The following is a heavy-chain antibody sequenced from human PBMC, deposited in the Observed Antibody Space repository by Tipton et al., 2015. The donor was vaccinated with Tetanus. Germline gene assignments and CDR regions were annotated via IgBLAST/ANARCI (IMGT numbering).Heavy chain of an antibody. Sequence: GASISSGGCFWNWIRHRPGKGLEWIGYIYYSGSTFYNPSLKSRVTISVDTSNNQFSLRLSSVTAADTGVYYCARDQGGGRVARLNWFGPWGQGTLVTVSS. CDR2: IYYSGST. CDR1: GASISSGGCF. J-gene: IGHJ5*02. CDR3: ARDQGGGRVARLNWFGP. D-gene: IGHD3-16*01. V-gene: IGHV4-31*02.